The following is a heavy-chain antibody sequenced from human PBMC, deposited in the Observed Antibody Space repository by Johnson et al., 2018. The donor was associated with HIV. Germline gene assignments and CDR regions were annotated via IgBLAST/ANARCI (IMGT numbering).Heavy chain of an antibody. D-gene: IGHD5-18*01. J-gene: IGHJ3*02. CDR2: ISSSGSTI. CDR3: ASIYSYGLRAAFDI. CDR1: GFTFSDYS. Sequence: QVQLVESGGGLVQPGGSLRLSRAACGFTFSDYSMTWIRQAPGPGLEWLSYISSSGSTIYYVDSLTGRFTISRDNAKKLLYLQMNSLRAEDTAVYYCASIYSYGLRAAFDIWGQGTMVTVSS. V-gene: IGHV3-11*04.